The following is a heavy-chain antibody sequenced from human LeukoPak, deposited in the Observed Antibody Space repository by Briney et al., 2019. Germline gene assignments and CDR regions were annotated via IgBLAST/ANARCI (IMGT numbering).Heavy chain of an antibody. Sequence: GGSLRLSCAASGFTFSSYAMSWVRQAPGKGLEWVSYISSSSSTMFYADSLKGRFTISRDNARNSLYLQMHSLRAEDTAVYYCARDRGGLNAFDIWGQGTMVTVSS. D-gene: IGHD3-10*01. CDR3: ARDRGGLNAFDI. J-gene: IGHJ3*02. V-gene: IGHV3-48*01. CDR1: GFTFSSYA. CDR2: ISSSSSTM.